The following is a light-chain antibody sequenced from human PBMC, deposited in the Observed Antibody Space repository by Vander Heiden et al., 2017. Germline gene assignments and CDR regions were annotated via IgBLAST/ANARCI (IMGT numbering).Light chain of an antibody. J-gene: IGLJ1*01. CDR1: SSHVGGYNY. CDR3: TAFAGFNNYV. Sequence: QSALTQPPSAYGPPGQSVTISCPGISSHVGGYNYVSWYQPHPGNAPKVVSYEGRQRPAGVPGRFSGSKSANAASLTVSGHQAEDAADYYCTAFAGFNNYVFGTGTKVTVL. V-gene: IGLV2-8*01. CDR2: EGR.